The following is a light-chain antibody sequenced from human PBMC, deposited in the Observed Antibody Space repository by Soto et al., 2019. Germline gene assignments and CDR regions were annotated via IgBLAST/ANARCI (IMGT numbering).Light chain of an antibody. J-gene: IGKJ4*01. CDR2: AAS. V-gene: IGKV1-27*01. Sequence: DIQMTQSPSSLSASVGDRVTITCRASQGISNYLAWYQQKPGKVPKLLIYAASTLQSGVPSRFSGSVSGTDFTLTISSLQREDVATYYCQKYDSAPSLTFGGGTKVEIK. CDR1: QGISNY. CDR3: QKYDSAPSLT.